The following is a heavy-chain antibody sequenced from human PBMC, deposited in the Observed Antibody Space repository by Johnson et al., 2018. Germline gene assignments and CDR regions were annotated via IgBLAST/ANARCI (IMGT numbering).Heavy chain of an antibody. CDR2: INTGNGNT. CDR3: AKLPMGGYFYYYMHV. D-gene: IGHD1-26*01. J-gene: IGHJ6*03. V-gene: IGHV1-3*04. Sequence: VQLGESGAAVKKPGASVKVSCKASGYTFTSYAMHWVRQAPGQRLECMGWINTGNGNTKYSQKFQGSVTINRVTSAGTAYMELSSLTSEDTAFYYCAKLPMGGYFYYYMHVGGKGTTVNVSS. CDR1: GYTFTSYA.